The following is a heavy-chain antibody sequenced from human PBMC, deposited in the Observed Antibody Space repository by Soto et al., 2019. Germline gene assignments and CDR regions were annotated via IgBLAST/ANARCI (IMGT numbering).Heavy chain of an antibody. CDR2: ISSSSSYI. D-gene: IGHD2-15*01. V-gene: IGHV3-21*01. CDR3: ARLPHYYYYGMDV. CDR1: GFTFSSYS. J-gene: IGHJ6*02. Sequence: PGGSLRLSCAAPGFTFSSYSMNWVRQAPGKGLEWVSSISSSSSYIYYADSVKGRFTISRDNAKNSLYLQMNSLRAEDTAVYYCARLPHYYYYGMDVWGQGTTVTVSS.